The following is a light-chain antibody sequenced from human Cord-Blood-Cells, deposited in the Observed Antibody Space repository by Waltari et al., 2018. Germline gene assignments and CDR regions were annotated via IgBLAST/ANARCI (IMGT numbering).Light chain of an antibody. V-gene: IGKV3-20*01. Sequence: VLTQSPGTLSLSPGERATLSCRASQSVSSSYLAWYQQKPGQAPRLLIYGASSRATGIPDRFSGSGSGTDFTLTISGLEPEDFAVYYCQQYGSSPRTFGQGTKVEIK. CDR2: GAS. CDR3: QQYGSSPRT. CDR1: QSVSSSY. J-gene: IGKJ1*01.